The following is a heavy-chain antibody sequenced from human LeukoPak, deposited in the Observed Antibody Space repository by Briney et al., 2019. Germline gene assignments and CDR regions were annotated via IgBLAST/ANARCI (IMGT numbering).Heavy chain of an antibody. J-gene: IGHJ1*01. CDR2: IYSGGST. V-gene: IGHV3-53*01. CDR1: GFTVSSNY. Sequence: GGSLRLSCAASGFTVSSNYMSWVREAPGKGLEWVSVIYSGGSTYYADSVKGRFTISRDNSKNTLYLQMNSLRAEDTAVYYCARDSSTMEVYFQHWGQGTLVTVSS. D-gene: IGHD3-10*01. CDR3: ARDSSTMEVYFQH.